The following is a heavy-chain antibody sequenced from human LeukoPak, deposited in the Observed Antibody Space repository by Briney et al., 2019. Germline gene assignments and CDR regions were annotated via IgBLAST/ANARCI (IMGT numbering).Heavy chain of an antibody. J-gene: IGHJ4*02. CDR3: TTEGYCSSTSCYSGY. Sequence: PGGSLRLSCAASGFTFSNAWMSWVRQAPGRGLEWVGRMKSKTDGGTTDYAAPVKGRFTISRDDSKKTLYLPMNSLKPEDTAVYYCTTEGYCSSTSCYSGYWGQGTLVAVSS. CDR1: GFTFSNAW. V-gene: IGHV3-15*01. D-gene: IGHD2-2*02. CDR2: MKSKTDGGTT.